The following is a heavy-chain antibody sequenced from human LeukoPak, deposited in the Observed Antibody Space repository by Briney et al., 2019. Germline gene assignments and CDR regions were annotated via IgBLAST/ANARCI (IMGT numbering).Heavy chain of an antibody. D-gene: IGHD2-2*01. V-gene: IGHV4-38-2*02. CDR1: GFMFSTYG. Sequence: GSLRLSCAASGFMFSTYGMHWVRQAPGKGLEWIGSIYHSGSTYYNPSLKSRVTISVDTSKNQFSLKLSSVTAADTAVYYCARDPMTITSSSFDYWGQGTLVTVSS. J-gene: IGHJ4*02. CDR2: IYHSGST. CDR3: ARDPMTITSSSFDY.